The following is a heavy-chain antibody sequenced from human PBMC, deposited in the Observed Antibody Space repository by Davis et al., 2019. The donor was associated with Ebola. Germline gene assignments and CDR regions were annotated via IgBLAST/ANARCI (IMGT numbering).Heavy chain of an antibody. CDR3: AKDRDCGGGSCIFDF. CDR1: GFTFSTYA. Sequence: PGGSLRLSCAASGFTFSTYAMTWVRQAPGKGLAWVSVISGGGDNKYYAASVKGRFTISRDNSRNTMYLQLNSLRAEDTAVYYCAKDRDCGGGSCIFDFWGQGSLVTVSS. CDR2: ISGGGDNK. J-gene: IGHJ4*02. V-gene: IGHV3-23*01. D-gene: IGHD2-15*01.